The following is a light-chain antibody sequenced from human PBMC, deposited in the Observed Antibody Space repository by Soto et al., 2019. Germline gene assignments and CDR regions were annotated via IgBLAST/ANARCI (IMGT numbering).Light chain of an antibody. CDR3: QQRSKWRLT. CDR1: QSVSSD. Sequence: EIMLTQSPATLSLSPGERATLSCRASQSVSSDLAWYQQKPGQAPRLLIYDASNRATGIPARFSGSGSGTDFTLTISSLEPEDLAVYYCQQRSKWRLTFGGGTKVEIK. V-gene: IGKV3-11*01. CDR2: DAS. J-gene: IGKJ4*01.